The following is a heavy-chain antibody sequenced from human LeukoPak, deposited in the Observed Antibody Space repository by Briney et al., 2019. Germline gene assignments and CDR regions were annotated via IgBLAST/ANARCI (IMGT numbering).Heavy chain of an antibody. J-gene: IGHJ3*02. D-gene: IGHD3-22*01. CDR2: IYYSGTT. CDR1: GGSISSSSYY. Sequence: PSETLSLTCTVSGGSISSSSYYWDAIRQPPGKGLEWIGTIYYSGTTYYNPSLKSRVTISVDTSRNQFSLKLSSVTATDTAMYYCARMIGDDAFDIWRQGTMVTVSS. V-gene: IGHV4-39*01. CDR3: ARMIGDDAFDI.